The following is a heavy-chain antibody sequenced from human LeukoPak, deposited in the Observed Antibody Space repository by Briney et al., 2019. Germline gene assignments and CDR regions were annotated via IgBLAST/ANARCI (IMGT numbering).Heavy chain of an antibody. Sequence: GGSLRLSCAASGFTFSSYHMSWIRQAPGKGLEWVSTISPSGGSASYTDSVKGRFIISRDNSKNTLYLQLNSLRAEDTAVYYCAYISGDYWGQGTLVTVSS. J-gene: IGHJ4*02. CDR2: ISPSGGSA. CDR3: AYISGDY. CDR1: GFTFSSYH. D-gene: IGHD2-21*01. V-gene: IGHV3-23*01.